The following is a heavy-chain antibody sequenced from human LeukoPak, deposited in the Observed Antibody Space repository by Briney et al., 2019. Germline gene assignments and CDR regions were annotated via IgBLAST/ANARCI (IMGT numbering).Heavy chain of an antibody. CDR1: GFTFSSYV. J-gene: IGHJ4*02. Sequence: GGSLRLSCAASGFTFSSYVMHWVRQAPGKGLEWVAVISYDGSNKYYADSVKGRFTISRDSSKNTLYLQMNSLRAEDTAVYYCASGILWDYWGQGTLVTVSS. D-gene: IGHD2-21*01. CDR3: ASGILWDY. V-gene: IGHV3-30*04. CDR2: ISYDGSNK.